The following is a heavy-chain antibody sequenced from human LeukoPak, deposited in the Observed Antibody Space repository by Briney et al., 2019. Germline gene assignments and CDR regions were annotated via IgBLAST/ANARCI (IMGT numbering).Heavy chain of an antibody. CDR2: ISSSSSYI. Sequence: GGSVRLSCAASGFSFISYSIHWVRQAPWKGREWVLYISSSSSYIYYADSVKGRFTISRDNAKNSLYLQMNSLRAEDTAVYYCARGSEWELLSCDYWGQGTLVTVSS. J-gene: IGHJ4*02. CDR3: ARGSEWELLSCDY. D-gene: IGHD1-26*01. V-gene: IGHV3-21*06. CDR1: GFSFISYS.